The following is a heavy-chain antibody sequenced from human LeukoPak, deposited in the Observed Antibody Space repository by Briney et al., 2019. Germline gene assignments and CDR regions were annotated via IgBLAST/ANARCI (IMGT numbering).Heavy chain of an antibody. D-gene: IGHD3-10*01. CDR1: GFTFSSYA. V-gene: IGHV3-66*01. Sequence: PGGSLRLSCSASGFTFSSYAMHWVRQAPGKGLEWVSVIYSGGSTYYADSVKGRFTISRDNSKNTLYLQMNSLRAEDTAVYYCATMATESHFDYWGQGTLVTVSS. CDR3: ATMATESHFDY. CDR2: IYSGGST. J-gene: IGHJ4*02.